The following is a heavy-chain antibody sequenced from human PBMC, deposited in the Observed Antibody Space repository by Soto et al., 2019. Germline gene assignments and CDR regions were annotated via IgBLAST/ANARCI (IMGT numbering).Heavy chain of an antibody. CDR2: INHSGST. V-gene: IGHV4-34*01. CDR1: GGSFSGYS. D-gene: IGHD1-20*01. J-gene: IGHJ5*02. Sequence: PSETLSLTCAVYGGSFSGYSWSWVRQPPGKGLEWIGGINHSGSTNYNPSLKSRVTISVDTSKNQFSLKLSSVTAADTAVYYCARVACITGTPHRWFDPWGQGTLVTVSS. CDR3: ARVACITGTPHRWFDP.